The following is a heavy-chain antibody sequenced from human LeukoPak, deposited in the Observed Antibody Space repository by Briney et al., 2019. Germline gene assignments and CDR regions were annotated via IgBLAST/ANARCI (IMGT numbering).Heavy chain of an antibody. CDR2: INWNGGST. J-gene: IGHJ3*02. D-gene: IGHD1-26*01. Sequence: GGSLRLSCAASGFTFDDYGMSWIRQAPGKGLEWVSGINWNGGSTGYADSVKGRFTISRDNAKNSPYLQMNSLRAEDTALYYCARGGWWELTSGGAFDIWGQGTMVTVSS. CDR1: GFTFDDYG. CDR3: ARGGWWELTSGGAFDI. V-gene: IGHV3-20*04.